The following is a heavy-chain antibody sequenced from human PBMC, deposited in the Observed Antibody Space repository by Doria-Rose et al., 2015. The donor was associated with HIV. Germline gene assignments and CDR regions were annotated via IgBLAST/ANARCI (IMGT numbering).Heavy chain of an antibody. CDR2: IFSDDER. Sequence: QESGPVLVKPTETLTLTCTVSGVSLSSPGMGVSWIRQPPGKALEWLANIFSDDERSYKTSLNSRLTISRGTYKSQVVLTMTDMDPVDTATYYCARIKSSRWYHKYYFDFWGQGTLVIVSA. CDR1: GVSLSSPGMG. V-gene: IGHV2-26*01. J-gene: IGHJ4*02. CDR3: ARIKSSRWYHKYYFDF. D-gene: IGHD6-13*01.